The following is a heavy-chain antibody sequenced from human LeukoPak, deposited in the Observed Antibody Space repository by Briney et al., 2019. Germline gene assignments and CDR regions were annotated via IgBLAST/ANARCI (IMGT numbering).Heavy chain of an antibody. CDR1: GFTFSSSE. V-gene: IGHV3-48*03. CDR2: ISSSGSTI. CDR3: AELGITMIGGV. D-gene: IGHD3-10*02. J-gene: IGHJ6*04. Sequence: GGSLRLSCAASGFTFSSSEMNWVRQAPGKGLEWVSYISSSGSTIYYADSVKGRFTISRDNAKNPLYLQMNSLRAEDTDVYYCAELGITMIGGVWGKGTTVTISS.